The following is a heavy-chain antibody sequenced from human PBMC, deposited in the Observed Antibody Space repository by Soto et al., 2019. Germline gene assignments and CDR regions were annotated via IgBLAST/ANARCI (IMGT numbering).Heavy chain of an antibody. CDR2: ISGSGGSP. J-gene: IGHJ3*02. CDR3: ALDYYGSGSYPNDAFDI. Sequence: GESLRLSCAASGFTFSSSAMSWVRQAPGKRLEWVSAISGSGGSPYYADSVKGRFTISRDNYKKTLYLQMNSLRAEDTAVYYCALDYYGSGSYPNDAFDIWGQGTMVTVSS. CDR1: GFTFSSSA. D-gene: IGHD3-10*01. V-gene: IGHV3-23*01.